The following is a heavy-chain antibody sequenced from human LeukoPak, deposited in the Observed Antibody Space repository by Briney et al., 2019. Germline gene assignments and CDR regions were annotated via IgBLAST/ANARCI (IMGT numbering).Heavy chain of an antibody. D-gene: IGHD6-13*01. Sequence: ASVKVSCKASGYTFTDYAIHWVRQAPGQRLEWMGWINAGDGNTKYSQNFQGRVTITRDTSASTTYMDLSSLSSEDTAVYYCARDLYGSTWYIFDYWGQGTLVTVSS. CDR2: INAGDGNT. V-gene: IGHV1-3*01. CDR1: GYTFTDYA. CDR3: ARDLYGSTWYIFDY. J-gene: IGHJ4*02.